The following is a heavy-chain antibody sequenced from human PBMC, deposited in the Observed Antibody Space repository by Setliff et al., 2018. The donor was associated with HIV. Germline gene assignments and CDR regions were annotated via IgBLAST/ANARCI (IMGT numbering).Heavy chain of an antibody. V-gene: IGHV4-39*07. CDR2: VYHTGST. D-gene: IGHD6-19*01. CDR3: ARGRTQWPNYNYFDP. J-gene: IGHJ5*02. CDR1: GASISSNSYY. Sequence: SETLSLTCSVSGASISSNSYYWGWIRQPPGKGLEWIGEVYHTGSTNLNPSLKSRVTISIDKAKNQISLKLSSLTAADTAVYYCARGRTQWPNYNYFDPWGLGTLVTVSS.